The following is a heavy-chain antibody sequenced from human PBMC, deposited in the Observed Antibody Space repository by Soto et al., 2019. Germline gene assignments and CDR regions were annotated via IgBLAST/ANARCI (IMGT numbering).Heavy chain of an antibody. CDR2: INSGGSLI. J-gene: IGHJ4*02. D-gene: IGHD3-10*01. Sequence: EVQLVESGGGLVQPGGSLRLSCVGSGFRFNEYEINWVRQAPGKGLEWIAYINSGGSLIYYAASVKGRFTISRDNYKDSVYLQMNSLRADDTALYYCARETSYGQSATIVGESWGQGTLVTVSS. V-gene: IGHV3-48*03. CDR3: ARETSYGQSATIVGES. CDR1: GFRFNEYE.